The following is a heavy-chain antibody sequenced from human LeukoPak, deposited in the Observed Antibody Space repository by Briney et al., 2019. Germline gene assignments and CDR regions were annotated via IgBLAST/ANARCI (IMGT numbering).Heavy chain of an antibody. D-gene: IGHD3-22*01. Sequence: SETLSLTCAVYGGSFSGYYWSWIRQPPGKGLEWIGEINHSGSTNYNPSLKSRVTISVDTSKNQFSLKLSSVTAADTAVYYCARVYDSSGYYGPNFDYWGQGTLVTVSS. CDR1: GGSFSGYY. V-gene: IGHV4-34*01. J-gene: IGHJ4*02. CDR3: ARVYDSSGYYGPNFDY. CDR2: INHSGST.